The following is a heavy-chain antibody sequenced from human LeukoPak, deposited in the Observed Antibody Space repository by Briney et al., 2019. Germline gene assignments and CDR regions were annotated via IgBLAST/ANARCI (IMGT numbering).Heavy chain of an antibody. CDR3: AREEDYGIVR. Sequence: PGGSLRLSCAASGFTFSKYWMHWVRQAPGEGLVWVSRISSDEITTIYADSVKGRFTISRDNAKNTLYLEMHSLRAEDTAVYYCAREEDYGIVRWGQGTLVTVSS. V-gene: IGHV3-74*01. CDR1: GFTFSKYW. J-gene: IGHJ5*02. CDR2: ISSDEITT. D-gene: IGHD4/OR15-4a*01.